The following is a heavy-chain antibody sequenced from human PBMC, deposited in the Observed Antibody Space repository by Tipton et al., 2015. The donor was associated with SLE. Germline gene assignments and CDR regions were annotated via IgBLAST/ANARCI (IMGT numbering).Heavy chain of an antibody. CDR3: ARDSSGRDDAFDI. CDR1: GGRFSTYA. V-gene: IGHV1-69*05. D-gene: IGHD3-22*01. J-gene: IGHJ3*02. CDR2: IIPMLGAA. Sequence: QSGAEVKKPGSSVRVSCKTSGGRFSTYAIIWVRQAPGQGLEWMGEIIPMLGAANYAQKFHGRVTITTDSSTSTSYLELSRLRSEDTAIYDCARDSSGRDDAFDIWGQGTMVTVSS.